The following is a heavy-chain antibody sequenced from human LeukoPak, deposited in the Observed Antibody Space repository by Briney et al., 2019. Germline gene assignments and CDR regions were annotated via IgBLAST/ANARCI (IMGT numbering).Heavy chain of an antibody. CDR1: GYTFTSYG. V-gene: IGHV1-18*01. Sequence: ASVKVSCKASGYTFTSYGISWVRQAPGQGLEWMGWISAYNGNTNYAQKLQGRVTMTTDTSTSTAYMELRSLRSDDTAVYYCARAFTPRSGSGSWEFDYWGQGTLVTVSS. J-gene: IGHJ4*02. CDR2: ISAYNGNT. CDR3: ARAFTPRSGSGSWEFDY. D-gene: IGHD3-10*01.